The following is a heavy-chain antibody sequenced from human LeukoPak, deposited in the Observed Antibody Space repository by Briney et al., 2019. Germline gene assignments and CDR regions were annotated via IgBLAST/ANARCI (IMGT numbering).Heavy chain of an antibody. CDR3: ASPVGLSEDAFDI. D-gene: IGHD3-3*02. J-gene: IGHJ3*02. Sequence: PGGSLRLSCAASGFTFSSYSMNWVRQAPGKGLEWVSSISSSSSYIYYADSVKGRFTISRDNAKNSLYLQMNSLRAEDTAVYYCASPVGLSEDAFDIWGQGTMVTVSS. CDR1: GFTFSSYS. V-gene: IGHV3-21*01. CDR2: ISSSSSYI.